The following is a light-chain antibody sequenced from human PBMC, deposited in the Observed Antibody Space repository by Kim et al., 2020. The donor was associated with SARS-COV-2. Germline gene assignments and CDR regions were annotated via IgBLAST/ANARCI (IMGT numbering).Light chain of an antibody. J-gene: IGLJ1*01. CDR3: QAWDSSTGV. Sequence: VTPDWTDRITCCGDKLGDKYACWFQQRPGQPPVLVIYQDSKRPSGVPKRFSGSNCGNTAALTISGTQAMDEAYYYCQAWDSSTGVFGTGTKVTVL. V-gene: IGLV3-1*01. CDR1: KLGDKY. CDR2: QDS.